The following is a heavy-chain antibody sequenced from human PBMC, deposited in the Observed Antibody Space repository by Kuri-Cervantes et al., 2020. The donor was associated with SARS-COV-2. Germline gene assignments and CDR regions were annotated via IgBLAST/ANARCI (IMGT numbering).Heavy chain of an antibody. J-gene: IGHJ6*02. CDR1: GYTFTSYS. D-gene: IGHD3-10*01. CDR3: SSRPYYYVSGSPYYYHYYGMDV. Sequence: ASVKVSCKASGYTFTSYSISWVRQAPGQGLEWMGWISANHGNTNYAQKLQGRVTMTTDTSTSTAYMELRSLRSDDTAVYYCSSRPYYYVSGSPYYYHYYGMDVWGQGTTVTVSS. CDR2: ISANHGNT. V-gene: IGHV1-18*01.